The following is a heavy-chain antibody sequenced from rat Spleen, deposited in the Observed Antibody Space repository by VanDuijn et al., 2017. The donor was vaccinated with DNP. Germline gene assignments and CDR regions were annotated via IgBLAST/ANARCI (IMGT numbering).Heavy chain of an antibody. V-gene: IGHV2-27*01. CDR1: GFSLTNYH. D-gene: IGHD4-3*01. CDR3: ARDLIIRDTTSAMDV. CDR2: IQSGGNT. Sequence: QVQLKESGPGLVQPSQTLSLTCTVSGFSLTNYHVHWVRQPPGKGLEWMGRIQSGGNTDYNSALKSRLSFSKATSKSQVFLKLSSLQTEDTATYYCARDLIIRDTTSAMDVWGQGTSVTVSS. J-gene: IGHJ4*01.